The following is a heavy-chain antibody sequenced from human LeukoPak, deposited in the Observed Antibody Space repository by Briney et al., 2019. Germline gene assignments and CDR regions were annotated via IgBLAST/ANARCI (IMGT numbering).Heavy chain of an antibody. D-gene: IGHD2-15*01. J-gene: IGHJ4*02. V-gene: IGHV4-39*07. CDR3: ARSPGKYCSGGSCYQYYFDY. CDR2: INHSGST. Sequence: SETLSLTCTVSGNSISSGDNYWSWIRQPPGKGLEWIGEINHSGSTNYNPSLKSRVTISVDTSKNQFSLKLSSVTAADTAVYYCARSPGKYCSGGSCYQYYFDYWGQGTLVTVSS. CDR1: GNSISSGDNY.